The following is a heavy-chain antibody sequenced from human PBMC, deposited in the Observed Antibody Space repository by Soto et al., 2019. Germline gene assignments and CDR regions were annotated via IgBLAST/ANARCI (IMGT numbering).Heavy chain of an antibody. J-gene: IGHJ6*02. D-gene: IGHD6-19*01. V-gene: IGHV1-3*01. CDR1: GYSFTSYA. CDR2: INAGNGNT. Sequence: ASGKVSWKASGYSFTSYAMHWVRQAPGQRLEWMGWINAGNGNTKYSQKFQGRVTITRDTSASTAYMELSSLRSEDTAVYYWSRAIKYISGYDMDFWREGPTVTVS. CDR3: SRAIKYISGYDMDF.